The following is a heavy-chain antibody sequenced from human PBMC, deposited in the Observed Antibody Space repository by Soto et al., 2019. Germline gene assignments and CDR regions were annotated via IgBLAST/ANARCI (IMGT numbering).Heavy chain of an antibody. CDR1: GYTFTSYD. CDR2: MNPNSGNT. D-gene: IGHD2-15*01. Sequence: GASVKVSCKASGYTFTSYDINWVRQATGQGLEWMGWMNPNSGNTGYAQKFQGRVTMTRDTSISTAYMELSSLRSEDTAVYYCATYPFVVVAARWFDPWGQGTLVTVSS. CDR3: ATYPFVVVAARWFDP. V-gene: IGHV1-8*01. J-gene: IGHJ5*02.